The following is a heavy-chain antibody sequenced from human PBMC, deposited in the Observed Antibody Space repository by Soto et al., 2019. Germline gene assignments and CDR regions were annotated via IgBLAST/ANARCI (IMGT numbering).Heavy chain of an antibody. J-gene: IGHJ3*02. V-gene: IGHV3-11*01. Sequence: GGSLRLSCEGSGFTFSDYYMSWIRQAPGKGLEWVSYISSSGSTIYYADSVKGRFTISRDNAKNSLYLQMNSLRAEDTAVYYCATQSDILTGYPFDAFDIWGQGTMVTVSS. D-gene: IGHD3-9*01. CDR2: ISSSGSTI. CDR3: ATQSDILTGYPFDAFDI. CDR1: GFTFSDYY.